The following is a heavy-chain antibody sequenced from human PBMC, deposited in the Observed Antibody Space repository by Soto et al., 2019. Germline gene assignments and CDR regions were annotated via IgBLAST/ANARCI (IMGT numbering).Heavy chain of an antibody. D-gene: IGHD4-17*01. CDR1: GYTFTSYY. J-gene: IGHJ5*02. CDR3: ARSYGDYDRSGWFDP. CDR2: INPSGGST. V-gene: IGHV1-46*03. Sequence: QVQLVQSGAEVKKPGVSVKVSCKASGYTFTSYYMHWVRQAPGQGLEWMGIINPSGGSTSYAQKFQGRVTMTRDTSTSTVYMELSSLRSEDTAVYYCARSYGDYDRSGWFDPWGQGTLVTVSS.